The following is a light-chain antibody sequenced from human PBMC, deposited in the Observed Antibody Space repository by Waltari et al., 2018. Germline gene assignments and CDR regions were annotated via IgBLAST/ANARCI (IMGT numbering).Light chain of an antibody. CDR3: AAWDDSLSGQGV. Sequence: QSVLTQPPSASGTPGQRVTISCSGSSSNIGNNHVSWYQQLPGTAPKLLNYRNNQRPSGVRDRFSGSKSGTSASLAISGLRSEDEADYYCAAWDDSLSGQGVFGGGTKLTVL. CDR1: SSNIGNNH. J-gene: IGLJ2*01. V-gene: IGLV1-47*01. CDR2: RNN.